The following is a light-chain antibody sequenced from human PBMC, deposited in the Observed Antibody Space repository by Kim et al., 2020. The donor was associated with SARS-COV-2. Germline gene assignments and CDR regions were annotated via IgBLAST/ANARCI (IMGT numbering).Light chain of an antibody. CDR1: QNGGNY. Sequence: SLTPGERAPLSSSDSQNGGNYLAWYQQRPGQTPSLLISDASDRATDIPARFSGSGSGTDFTLTISSLEPEDFAVYYCQQRSNGYTFGQGTKLEI. CDR3: QQRSNGYT. V-gene: IGKV3-11*01. CDR2: DAS. J-gene: IGKJ2*01.